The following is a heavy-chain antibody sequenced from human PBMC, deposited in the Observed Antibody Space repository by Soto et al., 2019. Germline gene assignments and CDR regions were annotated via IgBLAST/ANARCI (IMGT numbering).Heavy chain of an antibody. V-gene: IGHV3-74*01. J-gene: IGHJ4*02. CDR3: LRGNSGYGNFDY. Sequence: LRLSCSASGFTFSSYWMHWVRQAPGKGLVWVSRIKGDGSETNYADSVKGRFTISRDNAKNTLYLQLNSLRAEDTAVYYCLRGNSGYGNFDYWGQGTRVTVSS. CDR1: GFTFSSYW. D-gene: IGHD5-12*01. CDR2: IKGDGSET.